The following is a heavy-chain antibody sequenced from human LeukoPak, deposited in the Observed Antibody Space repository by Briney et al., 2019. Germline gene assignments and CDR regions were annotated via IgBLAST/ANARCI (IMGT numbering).Heavy chain of an antibody. Sequence: SETLSLTCTVSGGSISSYYWSWIRQPPGKGLEWIGFIYYSGSTNYNPSLKSRVTISIDTSRNQFSLKLNSVTAADTAVYYCARCKLGGSYGYYLDYWGQGTLVTVSS. D-gene: IGHD5-18*01. CDR3: ARCKLGGSYGYYLDY. CDR1: GGSISSYY. CDR2: IYYSGST. J-gene: IGHJ4*02. V-gene: IGHV4-59*08.